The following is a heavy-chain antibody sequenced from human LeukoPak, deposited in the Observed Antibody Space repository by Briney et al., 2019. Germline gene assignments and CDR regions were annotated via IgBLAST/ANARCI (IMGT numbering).Heavy chain of an antibody. V-gene: IGHV3-23*01. J-gene: IGHJ5*02. CDR3: AKDIDSNYVGWSDP. CDR2: ISGSGGST. D-gene: IGHD4-11*01. Sequence: PGGSLRLSCAASGFTFSSYAMSWVRQAPGKGLEWVSAISGSGGSTYYADSVKGRFTISRDNSKNTLYLQMNSLRAEDTAVYYCAKDIDSNYVGWSDPWGQGTLVTVSS. CDR1: GFTFSSYA.